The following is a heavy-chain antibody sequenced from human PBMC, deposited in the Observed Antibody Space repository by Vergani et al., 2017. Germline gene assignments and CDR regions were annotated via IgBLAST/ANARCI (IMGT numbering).Heavy chain of an antibody. Sequence: QVQLVQSGAEVKKPGASVKVSCKASGYTFTSYYMHWVRQAPGQGLEWMGIINPSGGSTSYAQKFQGRVTMTRDTSTSTVYMELSRVGSDDTAVYYCARDGGGSDYWGQGTLVTVSS. CDR2: INPSGGST. CDR3: ARDGGGSDY. J-gene: IGHJ4*02. D-gene: IGHD3-16*01. CDR1: GYTFTSYY. V-gene: IGHV1-46*01.